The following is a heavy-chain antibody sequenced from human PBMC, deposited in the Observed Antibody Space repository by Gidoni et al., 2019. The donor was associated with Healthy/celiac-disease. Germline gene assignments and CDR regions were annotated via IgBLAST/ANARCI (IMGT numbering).Heavy chain of an antibody. CDR2: IYYSGST. D-gene: IGHD3-9*01. V-gene: IGHV4-39*01. CDR1: GGSISRSSYY. CDR3: ARHFEYYDILTGAAHLDGMDV. Sequence: QLQLQESGPGLVKPSETLSLTCTVSGGSISRSSYYWGWIRQPPGKGLEWIGSIYYSGSTYYNPSLKSRVTISVDTSKNQFSLKLSSVTAADTAVYYCARHFEYYDILTGAAHLDGMDVWGQGTTVTVSS. J-gene: IGHJ6*02.